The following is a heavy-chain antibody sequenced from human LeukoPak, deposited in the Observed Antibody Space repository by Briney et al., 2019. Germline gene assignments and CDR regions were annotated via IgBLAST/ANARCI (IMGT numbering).Heavy chain of an antibody. CDR2: ISGSGGST. CDR3: AKDSGAYYYYYTDV. D-gene: IGHD3-10*01. J-gene: IGHJ6*03. Sequence: GGSLRLSCAASGFTFSSYAMSWVRQAPGKGLEWVSAISGSGGSTYYADSVKGRFTISRDNSKNTLYLQMNSLRAEDTAVYHCAKDSGAYYYYYTDVWGKGTTVTVSS. V-gene: IGHV3-23*01. CDR1: GFTFSSYA.